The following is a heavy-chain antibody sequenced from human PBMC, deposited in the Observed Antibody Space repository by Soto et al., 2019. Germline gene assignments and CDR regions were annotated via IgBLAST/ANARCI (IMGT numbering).Heavy chain of an antibody. D-gene: IGHD3-10*01. CDR1: GDSVSSNSAA. J-gene: IGHJ5*02. Sequence: SQTLSLTCAISGDSVSSNSAAWNWIRQSPSRGLEWLGRTYYRSKWYNDYAVSVKSRITINPDTSKNQFSLQLNSVTPEDTAVYYCARDRVGYYGSGSYYNVGWSDPWGQGTLVTVSS. CDR3: ARDRVGYYGSGSYYNVGWSDP. V-gene: IGHV6-1*01. CDR2: TYYRSKWYN.